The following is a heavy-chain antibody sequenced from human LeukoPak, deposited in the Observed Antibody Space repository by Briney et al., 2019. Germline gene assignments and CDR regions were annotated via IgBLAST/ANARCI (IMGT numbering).Heavy chain of an antibody. D-gene: IGHD2-2*01. CDR2: ISYDGSNK. V-gene: IGHV3-30-3*01. J-gene: IGHJ4*02. CDR3: ARDQQYCSSTSCYPACYFDY. CDR1: GFTFSSYA. Sequence: PGGSLRLSCAASGFTFSSYAMHWVRQAPGKGLEWVAVISYDGSNKYYADSVKGRFTISRDNSKNTLYLQMNSLRAEDTAVYYCARDQQYCSSTSCYPACYFDYWGQGTLVTVSS.